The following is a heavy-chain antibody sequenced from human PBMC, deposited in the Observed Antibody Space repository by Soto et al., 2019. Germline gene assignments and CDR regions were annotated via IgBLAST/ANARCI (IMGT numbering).Heavy chain of an antibody. CDR1: GYTFTSYY. CDR2: INPSGGST. CDR3: ASRTFSGSGGEYYYGMDV. V-gene: IGHV1-46*03. D-gene: IGHD3-10*01. Sequence: QVQLVQSGAEVKKPGASVKVSCKASGYTFTSYYMHWVRQAPGQGLEWMGIINPSGGSTSYAQKXQGRGTMTRGXXTXTXXMELSSLSSEDTAVYYCASRTFSGSGGEYYYGMDVWGQGTTVTVSS. J-gene: IGHJ6*02.